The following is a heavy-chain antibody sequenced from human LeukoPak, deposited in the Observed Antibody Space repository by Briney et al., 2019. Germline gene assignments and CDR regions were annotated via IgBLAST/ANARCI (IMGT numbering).Heavy chain of an antibody. CDR1: GGSFSGYY. Sequence: SETLSLTCAVDGGSFSGYYWSWIRQPPGKGLEWIGEINHSGSTNYNPSLKSRVTISVDTSKNQFSLKLSSVTAADTAVYYCARGGYCSSTSCYTNGSWVVFFDYWGQGTLVTVSS. CDR3: ARGGYCSSTSCYTNGSWVVFFDY. D-gene: IGHD2-2*02. J-gene: IGHJ4*02. V-gene: IGHV4-34*01. CDR2: INHSGST.